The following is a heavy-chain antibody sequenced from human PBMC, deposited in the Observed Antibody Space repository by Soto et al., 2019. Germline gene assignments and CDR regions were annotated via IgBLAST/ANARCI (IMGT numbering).Heavy chain of an antibody. D-gene: IGHD6-13*01. J-gene: IGHJ4*02. V-gene: IGHV3-21*01. CDR2: ISSSGSYI. CDR1: GFTFSSCS. CDR3: ARDKDSSSWWLNFDY. Sequence: GGSLILSCAASGFTFSSCSMNWVRQAPGKGLEWVSSISSSGSYIYYADSVKGRFTISRDNAKNSLYLQMNSLRAEDTAVYYCARDKDSSSWWLNFDYWGQGTLVTVSS.